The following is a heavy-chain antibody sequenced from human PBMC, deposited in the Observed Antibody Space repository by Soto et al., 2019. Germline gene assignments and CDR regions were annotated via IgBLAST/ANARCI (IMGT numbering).Heavy chain of an antibody. D-gene: IGHD2-15*01. CDR1: GFSLSTSGMR. CDR3: ARMFHCSGGTCPFDY. Sequence: PVPTLVNPTPPLTLTCTFSGFSLSTSGMRVSWIRQPPVKALEWLARIDWDDDKFYNTSLKTRLTISKDSSKNQVVLTMTNMEPVDTATYYCARMFHCSGGTCPFDYWGQGALVTVSS. V-gene: IGHV2-70*04. CDR2: IDWDDDK. J-gene: IGHJ4*02.